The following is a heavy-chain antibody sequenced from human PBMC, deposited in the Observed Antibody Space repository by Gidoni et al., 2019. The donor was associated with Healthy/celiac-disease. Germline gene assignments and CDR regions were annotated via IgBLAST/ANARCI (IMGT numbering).Heavy chain of an antibody. D-gene: IGHD3-22*01. J-gene: IGHJ4*02. V-gene: IGHV3-30-3*01. Sequence: QVQLVESGGGVVQPGRYLRLSCAASGFTFSSYAMHWVRQAPGTGLEGVAVISYDGRNQYYADSVKGRFTISRDNSKNTLYLQMHSLRAEDTAVYYCARDYSKGSSGYYSYWGQGTLVTVSS. CDR2: ISYDGRNQ. CDR3: ARDYSKGSSGYYSY. CDR1: GFTFSSYA.